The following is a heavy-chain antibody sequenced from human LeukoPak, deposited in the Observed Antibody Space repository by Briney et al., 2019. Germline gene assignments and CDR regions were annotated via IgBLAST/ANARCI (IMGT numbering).Heavy chain of an antibody. J-gene: IGHJ4*02. V-gene: IGHV6-1*01. D-gene: IGHD6-13*01. Sequence: QTLSLTCAISGDSVSSNSAAWNWIRQSPSRGLEWLGRTYYRSKWYNDYAVPVKSRITINPDTSKNQFSLQLNSVTPEDTAVYYCAAQLSIAAAGTNFNYWGQGTLVTVSS. CDR2: TYYRSKWYN. CDR1: GDSVSSNSAA. CDR3: AAQLSIAAAGTNFNY.